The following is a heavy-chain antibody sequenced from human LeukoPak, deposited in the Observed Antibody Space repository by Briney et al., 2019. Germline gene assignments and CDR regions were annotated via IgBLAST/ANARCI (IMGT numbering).Heavy chain of an antibody. CDR3: AREYYDYVWGSYLGFDY. CDR2: ISSSSSYI. J-gene: IGHJ4*02. CDR1: GFTFSSYS. D-gene: IGHD3-16*02. Sequence: PGGSLRLSCAASGFTFSSYSMNWVRQAPGKGLEWVSSISSSSSYIYYADSVKGRFTISRDNAKNSLYLQMNSLRAEDTAVYYCAREYYDYVWGSYLGFDYWGQGTLVTVSS. V-gene: IGHV3-21*01.